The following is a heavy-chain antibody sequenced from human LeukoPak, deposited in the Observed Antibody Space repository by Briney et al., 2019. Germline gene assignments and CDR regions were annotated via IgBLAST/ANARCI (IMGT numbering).Heavy chain of an antibody. D-gene: IGHD5-12*01. J-gene: IGHJ6*03. CDR2: IYHSGST. V-gene: IGHV4-39*07. CDR3: ARTYSGYDSVNYYYYMDV. CDR1: GGSISSGSYY. Sequence: PSETLSLTCTVSGGSISSGSYYWGWIRQPPGKGLEWIGSIYHSGSTYYNPSLKSRVTISVDTSKNQFSLKLSSVTAADTAVYYCARTYSGYDSVNYYYYMDVWGKGTTVTVSS.